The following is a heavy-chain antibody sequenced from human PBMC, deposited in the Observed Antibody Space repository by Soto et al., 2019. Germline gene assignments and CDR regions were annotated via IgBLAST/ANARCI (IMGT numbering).Heavy chain of an antibody. CDR1: GGSFSGYY. D-gene: IGHD2-15*01. V-gene: IGHV4-34*01. CDR2: INHSGST. CDR3: ATRKSIVVVVAATQGDASGSGNFDY. Sequence: ASEALSLTCAVYGGSFSGYYWSWIRQPPGKGLEWIGEINHSGSTNYNPSLKSRVTISVDTSKNQFSLKLSSVTAADTAVYYCATRKSIVVVVAATQGDASGSGNFDYWGQGTLGTVSS. J-gene: IGHJ4*02.